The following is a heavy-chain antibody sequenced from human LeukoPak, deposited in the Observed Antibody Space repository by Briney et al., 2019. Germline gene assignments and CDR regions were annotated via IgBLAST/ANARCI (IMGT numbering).Heavy chain of an antibody. D-gene: IGHD6-19*01. CDR2: INAYNGDT. CDR3: ARGSSSDWPLEY. Sequence: ASVKVSCKASGYTFINYAIHWVRRAPGQRLEWMGWINAYNGDTEYSQKLQGRVTITKDTSASTAYMDLSPLRSEDTAVYYCARGSSSDWPLEYWGRGILVTVSS. V-gene: IGHV1-3*01. CDR1: GYTFINYA. J-gene: IGHJ4*02.